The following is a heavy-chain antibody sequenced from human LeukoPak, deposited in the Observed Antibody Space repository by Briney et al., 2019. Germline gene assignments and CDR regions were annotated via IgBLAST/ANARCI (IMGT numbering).Heavy chain of an antibody. CDR3: ARVGDEIAAGSFDY. V-gene: IGHV3-48*03. CDR1: GFTFSSYE. CDR2: ISSSGSTI. J-gene: IGHJ4*02. D-gene: IGHD6-13*01. Sequence: GGSLRLSCAASGFTFSSYEMNWVRQAPGKGLEWVSYISSSGSTIYYADSVKGRFTISRDNAKNSLYLQMNSLRAEDTAVYYCARVGDEIAAGSFDYWGQGTLVTVSS.